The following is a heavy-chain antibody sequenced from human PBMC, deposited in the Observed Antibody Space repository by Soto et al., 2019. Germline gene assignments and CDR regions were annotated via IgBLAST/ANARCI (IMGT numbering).Heavy chain of an antibody. D-gene: IGHD3-9*01. V-gene: IGHV4-39*01. J-gene: IGHJ4*01. CDR1: GGSISTTNYY. CDR3: ARHRFPLSGPLIVY. Sequence: SETLSLTCAVSGGSISTTNYYWGWIRQPPGKGLEWIGSIYYSGSTYYNPSLKSRVTISVDTSKNQFSLKLTSVTAADTAVYYCARHRFPLSGPLIVYWGHGTLVTVSS. CDR2: IYYSGST.